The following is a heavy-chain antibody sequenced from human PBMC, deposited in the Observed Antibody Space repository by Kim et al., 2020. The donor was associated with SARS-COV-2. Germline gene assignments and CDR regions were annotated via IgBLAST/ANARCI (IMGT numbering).Heavy chain of an antibody. CDR1: GDTFSSYA. Sequence: SVKVSCKASGDTFSSYAISWVRQAPGQGLEWMGGVIAIFGTANYAQKFQGRVTITADTSTSTAYMELSSLRSEDTAVYYCARDRPLGAAAGTRWFDPWGQGTLVTVSS. V-gene: IGHV1-69*06. D-gene: IGHD6-13*01. CDR2: VIAIFGTA. J-gene: IGHJ5*02. CDR3: ARDRPLGAAAGTRWFDP.